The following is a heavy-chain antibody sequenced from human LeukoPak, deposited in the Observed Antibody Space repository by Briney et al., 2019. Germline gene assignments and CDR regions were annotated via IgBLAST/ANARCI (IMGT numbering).Heavy chain of an antibody. CDR2: IYYSGST. V-gene: IGHV4-30-4*01. D-gene: IGHD3-10*01. CDR1: GCSISSGDYY. Sequence: SSQTLSLTCTVSGCSISSGDYYWSWNRQPPGKGLEWLVYIYYSGSTYYNPSLKSRVTISVDTSKNQFSLRLSSVTAADTAVYYCAREGYYGSGSYSSYYYYYGMDVWGQGTTVTVSS. J-gene: IGHJ6*02. CDR3: AREGYYGSGSYSSYYYYYGMDV.